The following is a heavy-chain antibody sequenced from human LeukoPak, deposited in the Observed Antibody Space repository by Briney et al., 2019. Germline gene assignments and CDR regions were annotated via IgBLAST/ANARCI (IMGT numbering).Heavy chain of an antibody. CDR1: GFTFSGSW. V-gene: IGHV3-7*03. Sequence: GGSLRLSCAASGFTFSGSWMSWVRQAPGKGLEWVASINKDGSEKNYVDSLKGRFTISRDNAKNSLYLQMNSLRAEDTAVYYCTRFKLSVVRGIISQPLAYWGQGTLLTVSS. CDR3: TRFKLSVVRGIISQPLAY. CDR2: INKDGSEK. J-gene: IGHJ4*02. D-gene: IGHD3-10*01.